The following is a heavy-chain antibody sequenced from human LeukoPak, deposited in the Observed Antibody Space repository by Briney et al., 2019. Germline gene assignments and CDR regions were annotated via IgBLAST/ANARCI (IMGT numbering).Heavy chain of an antibody. CDR1: GFTLSSYA. D-gene: IGHD2-15*01. Sequence: PGGSLRLSCAASGFTLSSYAMSWVRQAPGKGLEWVSAISDSGNTYHADSVKGRFTISRDNSKNTLYLQMNSLRAEDTALYYCARVRLGYCSGGSCSRGGTPMDVWGKGTTVTISS. V-gene: IGHV3-23*01. J-gene: IGHJ6*03. CDR3: ARVRLGYCSGGSCSRGGTPMDV. CDR2: ISDSGNT.